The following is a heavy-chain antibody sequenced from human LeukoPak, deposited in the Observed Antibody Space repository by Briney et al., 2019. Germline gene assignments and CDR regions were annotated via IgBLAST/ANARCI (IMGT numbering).Heavy chain of an antibody. J-gene: IGHJ4*02. D-gene: IGHD3-3*01. CDR3: ARDPRSLRFLEWPPPYYFDY. V-gene: IGHV3-21*01. CDR1: GFTFSSYS. CDR2: ISSSSSYI. Sequence: GGSLRLSCAASGFTFSSYSMNWVRQAPGKGLEWVSSISSSSSYIYYADSVKGRVTISRDNAKNSLYLQMNSLRAEDTAVYYCARDPRSLRFLEWPPPYYFDYWGQGTLVTVSS.